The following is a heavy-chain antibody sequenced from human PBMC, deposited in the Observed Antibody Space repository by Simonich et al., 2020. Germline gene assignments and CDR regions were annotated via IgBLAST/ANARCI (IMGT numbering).Heavy chain of an antibody. D-gene: IGHD6-13*01. CDR2: ISSRSNYI. J-gene: IGHJ4*02. CDR1: GFTISSYS. V-gene: IGHV3-21*01. CDR3: ARDAAGDY. Sequence: EVQLVESGGGLVKPGGSLRLSCAASGFTISSYSMNWVRQAPGKRLEWLSSISSRSNYIYYADLVKGRFTISRDNAKNSLYLQMNSLRAEDTAVYYCARDAAGDYWGQGTLVTVSS.